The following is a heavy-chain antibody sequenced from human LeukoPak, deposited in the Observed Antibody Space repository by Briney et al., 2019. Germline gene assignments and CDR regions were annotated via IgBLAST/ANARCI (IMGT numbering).Heavy chain of an antibody. D-gene: IGHD3-10*01. Sequence: GGSLRLSCAASGFTFSSYGMHWVRQAPGKGLEWVSVIYSGGSTYYADSVKGRFTISRDNSKNTLYLQMNSLRAEDTAVYYCARVWRSGNYFDYWGQGTLVTVSS. CDR2: IYSGGST. J-gene: IGHJ4*02. CDR3: ARVWRSGNYFDY. V-gene: IGHV3-66*01. CDR1: GFTFSSYG.